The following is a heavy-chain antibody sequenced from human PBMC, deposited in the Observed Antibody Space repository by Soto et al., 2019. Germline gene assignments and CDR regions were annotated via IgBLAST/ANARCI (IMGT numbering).Heavy chain of an antibody. CDR2: ISQSAGGNT. D-gene: IGHD1-7*01. Sequence: SLRLSCAAPGFTFSTYSMNWVRQPPGKGLEWVSAISQSAGGNTYYADSVKGRFTISRDDSKNTLYLQMDSLRPEDTAQYYCAGWNYDYWGQGTQVTVSS. CDR3: AGWNYDY. V-gene: IGHV3-23*01. J-gene: IGHJ4*02. CDR1: GFTFSTYS.